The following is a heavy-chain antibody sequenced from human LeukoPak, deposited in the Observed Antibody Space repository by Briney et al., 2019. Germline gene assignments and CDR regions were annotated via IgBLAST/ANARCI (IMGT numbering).Heavy chain of an antibody. J-gene: IGHJ4*02. D-gene: IGHD2-2*01. CDR1: GFTFSSYW. V-gene: IGHV3-7*01. CDR3: ARGSRIVVVPAAISGGYYFDY. CDR2: IKQDGSEK. Sequence: GGSLRLSCAASGFTFSSYWMSRVRQAPGKGLEWVANIKQDGSEKYYVDSVKGRFTISRDNAKNSLYLQMNSLRAEDTAVYYCARGSRIVVVPAAISGGYYFDYWGQGTLVTVSS.